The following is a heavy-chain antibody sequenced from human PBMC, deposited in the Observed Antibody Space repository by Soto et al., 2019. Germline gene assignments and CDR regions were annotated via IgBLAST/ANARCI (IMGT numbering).Heavy chain of an antibody. J-gene: IGHJ4*02. CDR2: IYWDDDK. CDR3: SHIGVSRAFDF. D-gene: IGHD6-13*01. V-gene: IGHV2-5*02. Sequence: QITLKESGPTLVKPTQTLTLTCTFSGFSLSTRGVGVGWIRQPPGKALEWLALIYWDDDKRYSPSLKTRLTITKDTSKNQVVLTMTNMDPLYTSTYSCSHIGVSRAFDFWGQGTLVTVSS. CDR1: GFSLSTRGVG.